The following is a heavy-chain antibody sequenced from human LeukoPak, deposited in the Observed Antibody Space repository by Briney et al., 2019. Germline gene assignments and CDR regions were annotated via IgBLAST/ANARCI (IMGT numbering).Heavy chain of an antibody. V-gene: IGHV3-74*01. Sequence: GGSLGLSCAASGFTFSSYWMHWVRQAPGKGLVWVSRINSDGSSTSYADSVKGRFTISRDNAKNTLYLQMNSLRAEDTAVYYCARVRGSPAAFDIWGQGTMVTVSS. J-gene: IGHJ3*02. D-gene: IGHD3-16*01. CDR1: GFTFSSYW. CDR2: INSDGSST. CDR3: ARVRGSPAAFDI.